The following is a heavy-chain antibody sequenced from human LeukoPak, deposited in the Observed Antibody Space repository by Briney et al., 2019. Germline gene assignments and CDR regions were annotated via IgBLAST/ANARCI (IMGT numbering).Heavy chain of an antibody. V-gene: IGHV3-23*01. Sequence: GGSLRLSCAASGFTFSNYVIIWVRQAPGKGLEWVSIIGTSGGDIHYADSVKGRFSISRDNSKNTLSLQMNSLRVDDTAVYYCARDPNWGSGYWGQGTLVTVSS. J-gene: IGHJ4*02. CDR1: GFTFSNYV. CDR2: IGTSGGDI. D-gene: IGHD7-27*01. CDR3: ARDPNWGSGY.